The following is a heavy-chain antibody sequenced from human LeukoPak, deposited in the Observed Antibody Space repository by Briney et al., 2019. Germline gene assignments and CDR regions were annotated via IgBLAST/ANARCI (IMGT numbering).Heavy chain of an antibody. CDR1: GYTFTSNY. V-gene: IGHV1-46*01. CDR2: IYPRDGST. D-gene: IGHD2-2*01. J-gene: IGHJ6*02. Sequence: ASVKVSCKASGYTFTSNYIHWVRQAPGQGLEWMGMIYPRDGSTSYAQKFQGRVTITRDTSASTAYMELSSLRSEDTAVYYCARVIVPAAIPLSYYYGMDVWGQGTTVTVSS. CDR3: ARVIVPAAIPLSYYYGMDV.